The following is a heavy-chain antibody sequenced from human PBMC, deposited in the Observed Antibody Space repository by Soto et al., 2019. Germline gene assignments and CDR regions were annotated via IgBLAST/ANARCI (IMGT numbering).Heavy chain of an antibody. CDR3: ARSHSIHDPFDY. CDR1: GFTFSSYS. J-gene: IGHJ4*02. D-gene: IGHD2-15*01. CDR2: ISSSSSYI. Sequence: VGSLRLSCAASGFTFSSYSMNWVRQAPGKGLEWVSSISSSSSYIYYADSVKGRFTISRDNAKNSLYLQMNSLRAEDTAVYYCARSHSIHDPFDYWGQGTLVTVSS. V-gene: IGHV3-21*01.